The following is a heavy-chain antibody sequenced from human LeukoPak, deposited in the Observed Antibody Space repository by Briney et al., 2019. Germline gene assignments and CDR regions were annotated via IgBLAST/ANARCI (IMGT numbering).Heavy chain of an antibody. CDR1: GFTFDDYA. CDR3: AKASAYSSSSGAFDI. V-gene: IGHV3-43D*03. J-gene: IGHJ3*02. D-gene: IGHD6-6*01. CDR2: ISWDGGST. Sequence: GGSLRLSCAASGFTFDDYAMHWVRQAPGKGLEWVSLISWDGGSTYYADSVKGRFTISRDNSKNSLYLQMNSLRAEDTALYYCAKASAYSSSSGAFDIWGQGTMVTVSS.